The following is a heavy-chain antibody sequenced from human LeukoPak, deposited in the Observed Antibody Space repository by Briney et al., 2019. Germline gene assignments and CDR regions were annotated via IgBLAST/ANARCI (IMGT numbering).Heavy chain of an antibody. V-gene: IGHV3-48*04. Sequence: GGSLRLSCVASEFTLINYGMNWVRQAPEKGLEWVSYISGSSSSIYYADSVKGRFTISRDNAKDSVYLHMNSLRAEDTAVYFSARDKVGTGYYFDYWGQGTLVTVSS. J-gene: IGHJ4*02. D-gene: IGHD1-1*01. CDR1: EFTLINYG. CDR3: ARDKVGTGYYFDY. CDR2: ISGSSSSI.